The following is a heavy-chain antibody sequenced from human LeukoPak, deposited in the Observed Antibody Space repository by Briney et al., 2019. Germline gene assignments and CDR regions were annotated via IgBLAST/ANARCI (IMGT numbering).Heavy chain of an antibody. CDR3: AREQQLPPEGAFDI. D-gene: IGHD6-13*01. CDR1: GGSFSGYY. J-gene: IGHJ3*02. V-gene: IGHV4-59*10. CDR2: IYTSGST. Sequence: SETLSLTCAVYGGSFSGYYWSWIRQPPGKGLEWIGRIYTSGSTNYNPSLKSRVTMSVDTSKNQFSLKLSSVTAADTAVYYCAREQQLPPEGAFDIWGQGTMVTVSS.